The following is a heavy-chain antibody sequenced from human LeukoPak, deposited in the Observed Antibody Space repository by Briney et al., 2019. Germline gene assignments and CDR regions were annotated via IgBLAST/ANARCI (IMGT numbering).Heavy chain of an antibody. D-gene: IGHD6-13*01. CDR2: IYYSGST. Sequence: SETLSLTCTVSGGSISSGGYYWSWIRQHPGKGLEWIGYIYYSGSTNYNPSLKSRVTISVDTSKNQFSLKLSSVTAADTAVYYCARLGAAAGTVDYWGQGTLVTVSS. V-gene: IGHV4-61*08. CDR1: GGSISSGGYY. J-gene: IGHJ4*02. CDR3: ARLGAAAGTVDY.